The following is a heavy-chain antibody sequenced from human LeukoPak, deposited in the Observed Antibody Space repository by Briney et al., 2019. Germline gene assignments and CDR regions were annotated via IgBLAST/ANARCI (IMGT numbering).Heavy chain of an antibody. CDR1: GFTFRTYT. D-gene: IGHD4-17*01. J-gene: IGHJ4*02. V-gene: IGHV3-30-3*01. CDR2: ISSDGSNK. CDR3: ARGKYGDLTTYNYLDY. Sequence: PGGSLRLSCAASGFTFRTYTIHWVRQAPGKGLEWVSVISSDGSNKYYADSVKGRFTLSRDISKNTLYLQMNSLRAEDTAVYYCARGKYGDLTTYNYLDYWGQETLVTVSS.